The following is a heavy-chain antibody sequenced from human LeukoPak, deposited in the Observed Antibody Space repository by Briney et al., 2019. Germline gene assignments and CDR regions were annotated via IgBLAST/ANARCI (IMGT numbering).Heavy chain of an antibody. Sequence: PSETLSLTCAVYGGSFSGYYWSWIRQPPGKGLEWIGEINHSGSTNYNPSLKSRVTISVDTSKNQFSLKLSSVTAADTAVYYCARYGWIQQWLEGRRTKMGFDYWGQGTLVTVSS. CDR3: ARYGWIQQWLEGRRTKMGFDY. V-gene: IGHV4-34*01. CDR1: GGSFSGYY. J-gene: IGHJ4*02. CDR2: INHSGST. D-gene: IGHD5-18*01.